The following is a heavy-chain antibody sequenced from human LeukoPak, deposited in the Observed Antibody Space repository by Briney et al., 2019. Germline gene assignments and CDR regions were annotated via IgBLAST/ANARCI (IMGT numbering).Heavy chain of an antibody. Sequence: SETLSLTCTVSGGSISSYYWSWIRQPPGKGLEWIGYIYYSGSTNYNPSLKSRVTISVDTSENQFSLKLSSVTAADTAVYYCARGIRPRTVSLGYWGQGTLVTVSS. CDR2: IYYSGST. CDR3: ARGIRPRTVSLGY. CDR1: GGSISSYY. V-gene: IGHV4-59*08. J-gene: IGHJ4*02. D-gene: IGHD4-17*01.